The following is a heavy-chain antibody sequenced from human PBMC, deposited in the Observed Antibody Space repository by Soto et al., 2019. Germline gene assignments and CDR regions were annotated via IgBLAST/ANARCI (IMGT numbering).Heavy chain of an antibody. J-gene: IGHJ4*02. D-gene: IGHD1-26*01. Sequence: RASLTPSCAAFGFSFSDYVMHWVRQAPGNGLEWVAVMWYHGRDLFYTDSVKGRFIISRDNSTNTLFLQMNSLRADDTTVDYCATDQGGQSGSVIFDYWGQGALVTVSS. CDR2: MWYHGRDL. CDR1: GFSFSDYV. V-gene: IGHV3-33*02. CDR3: ATDQGGQSGSVIFDY.